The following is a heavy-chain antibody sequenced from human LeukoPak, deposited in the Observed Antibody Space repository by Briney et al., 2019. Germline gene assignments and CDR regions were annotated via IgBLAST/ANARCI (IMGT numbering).Heavy chain of an antibody. J-gene: IGHJ4*02. V-gene: IGHV4-4*07. Sequence: SETLSLTCTVSGGSISSYYWSWIRQPAGKGLEWIGRIYTSGSTNYNPSLKSRVTMSVDTSKNQFSLKLSSVTAADTAVYYCARVPLDSDSSGRIDYWGQGTLVTVSS. CDR3: ARVPLDSDSSGRIDY. CDR1: GGSISSYY. CDR2: IYTSGST. D-gene: IGHD3-22*01.